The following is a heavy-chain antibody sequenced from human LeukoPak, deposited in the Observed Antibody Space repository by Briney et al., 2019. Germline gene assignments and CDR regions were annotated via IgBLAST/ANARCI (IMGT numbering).Heavy chain of an antibody. J-gene: IGHJ6*03. Sequence: GGSLRLSCAASGFTFSSYAMSWVRQAPGKGLEWVSAISGSGGSTHYADSVKGRFTISRDNSKNTLYLQMNSLRAEDTAVYYCAKSSYQNESSTSSSSFHYYYYYYMDVWGKGTTVTVSS. CDR2: ISGSGGST. CDR1: GFTFSSYA. CDR3: AKSSYQNESSTSSSSFHYYYYYYMDV. V-gene: IGHV3-23*01. D-gene: IGHD2-2*01.